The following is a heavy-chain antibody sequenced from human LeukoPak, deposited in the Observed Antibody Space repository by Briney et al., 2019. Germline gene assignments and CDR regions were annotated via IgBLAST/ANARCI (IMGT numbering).Heavy chain of an antibody. Sequence: GGSLRLSCAASGFTFSSYSMNWVRQAPGKGLEWVSSISSSSSYIYYADSMKGRFTISRDNAKNSLYLQMNSLRAEDTAVYYCARCPPSSSGHYFDFWGQGTLVTVSS. CDR1: GFTFSSYS. CDR3: ARCPPSSSGHYFDF. CDR2: ISSSSSYI. D-gene: IGHD6-6*01. J-gene: IGHJ4*02. V-gene: IGHV3-21*01.